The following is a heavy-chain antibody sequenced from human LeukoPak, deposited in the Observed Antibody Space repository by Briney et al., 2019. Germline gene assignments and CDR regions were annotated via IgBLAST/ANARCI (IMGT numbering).Heavy chain of an antibody. J-gene: IGHJ4*02. V-gene: IGHV4-59*12. CDR2: IYYSGST. Sequence: SETLSLTCTVSGGSIINYYWSWIRQPPGKGLEWIGYIYYSGSTYYNPSLKSRVTISVDTSKNQFSLKLSSVTAADTAVYYCARERVVVAARAVDYWGQGTLVTVSS. CDR1: GGSIINYY. D-gene: IGHD2-15*01. CDR3: ARERVVVAARAVDY.